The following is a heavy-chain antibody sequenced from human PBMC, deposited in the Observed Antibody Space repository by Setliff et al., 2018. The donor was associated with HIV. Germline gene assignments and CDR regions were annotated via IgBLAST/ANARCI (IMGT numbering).Heavy chain of an antibody. CDR2: IIPIFGTS. CDR3: ARVNSGYYYFHY. CDR1: GGTFSSYA. Sequence: SVKVSCKASGGTFSSYAISWVRQAPGHGLEWMGGIIPIFGTSSYAQKFQGRVTITADESTTTAYMELSSLRSEDTAFYYCARVNSGYYYFHYWGQGTLVTVSS. V-gene: IGHV1-69*13. J-gene: IGHJ4*02. D-gene: IGHD3-22*01.